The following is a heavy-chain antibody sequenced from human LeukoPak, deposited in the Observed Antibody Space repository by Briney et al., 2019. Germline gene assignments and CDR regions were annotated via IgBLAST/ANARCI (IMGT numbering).Heavy chain of an antibody. CDR2: ISTSSSYI. V-gene: IGHV3-21*01. CDR3: AGDGLFDY. J-gene: IGHJ4*02. Sequence: PGGSLRLSCAVSGFTFSSYSMNWVRQAPGKGLEWVSSISTSSSYIYYADSVRGRFTISRHNAKNSLYLQMNSLRAEDTAVYYCAGDGLFDYWGQGTLVTVSS. CDR1: GFTFSSYS.